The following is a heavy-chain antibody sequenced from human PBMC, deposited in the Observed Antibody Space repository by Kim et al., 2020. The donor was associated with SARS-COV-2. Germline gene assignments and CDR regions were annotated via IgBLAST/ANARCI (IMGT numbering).Heavy chain of an antibody. CDR1: GFTHDNYG. J-gene: IGHJ6*02. Sequence: GGSLRLSCTASGFTHDNYGVHWVRQPAGKGLEWVAGIIWNTDFKGYADSVKGRFTVSRDIANNRLYLEMKGLKIEDTALYYCTRDFTQGGADVWGRG. V-gene: IGHV3-9*01. CDR3: TRDFTQGGADV. CDR2: IIWNTDFK. D-gene: IGHD4-17*01.